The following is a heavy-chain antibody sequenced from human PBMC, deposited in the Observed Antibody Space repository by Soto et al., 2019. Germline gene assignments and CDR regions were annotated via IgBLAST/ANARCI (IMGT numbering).Heavy chain of an antibody. CDR2: IKWDASEK. V-gene: IGHV3-7*03. Sequence: GGSLRLSCAASGFTFGSYWMSWVRQAPGKGPEWLATIKWDASEKKYVDSVKGRFTTSRDNAKNALYLQMNSLRAEDTAVYYCAKTVEMATIRPFDYWGQGTVVTVSS. D-gene: IGHD5-12*01. CDR1: GFTFGSYW. J-gene: IGHJ4*02. CDR3: AKTVEMATIRPFDY.